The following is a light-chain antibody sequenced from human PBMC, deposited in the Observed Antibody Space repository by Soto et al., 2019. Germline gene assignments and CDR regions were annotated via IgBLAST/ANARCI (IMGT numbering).Light chain of an antibody. J-gene: IGKJ1*01. V-gene: IGKV3-20*01. CDR3: KQYGSSGT. CDR2: DVS. CDR1: QSVSSN. Sequence: EIVLTQSPGTLSLSPGERATLSCRASQSVSSNLAWYQQKPGQAPRVLIYDVSNRATGIQARFSGSGSGTEFTLTIRSLEPEDFAVYYCKQYGSSGTXGQGTKVDIK.